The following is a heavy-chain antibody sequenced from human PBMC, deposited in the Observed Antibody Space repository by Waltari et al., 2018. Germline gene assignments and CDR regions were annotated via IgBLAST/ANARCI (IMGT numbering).Heavy chain of an antibody. J-gene: IGHJ4*02. V-gene: IGHV3-74*01. Sequence: EVQLVESGGGLVQPGGSLRLSCAASGFIFNNDWMHWVRQASGKGLVSVSHINTDGSITNYADSVKGRFTISRDNAKNTLFLQMNSLRAEDTAVYYCVMYSSSFLGDCWGQGTLVTVSS. D-gene: IGHD6-13*01. CDR2: INTDGSIT. CDR3: VMYSSSFLGDC. CDR1: GFIFNNDW.